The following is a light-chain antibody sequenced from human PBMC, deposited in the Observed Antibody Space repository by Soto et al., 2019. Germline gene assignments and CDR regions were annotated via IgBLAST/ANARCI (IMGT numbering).Light chain of an antibody. CDR3: QNYVTSPAT. Sequence: EIVLTQSPGTLSWLPGKRATLSGRAGQNIGGGNLAWYQQKLGQAPRPLIYDVSRRATGIPDRFSGSGSGTDFTLTISRLEPEDFAVYYCQNYVTSPATFGQGTKVEVK. V-gene: IGKV3-20*01. CDR1: QNIGGGN. CDR2: DVS. J-gene: IGKJ1*01.